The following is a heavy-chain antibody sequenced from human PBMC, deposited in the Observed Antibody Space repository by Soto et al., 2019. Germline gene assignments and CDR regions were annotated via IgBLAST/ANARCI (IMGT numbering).Heavy chain of an antibody. CDR1: GLSVSDNY. CDR2: MYAGGDT. Sequence: GGSLRLSCGASGLSVSDNYMGWVRQAPGRGLEWVSVMYAGGDTHYADSVKGRFTISRDKSENTLYLQMNSLRVEDTAVYYCAKDPPSERMQPDYGMDVWGQGTTVTVSS. J-gene: IGHJ6*02. CDR3: AKDPPSERMQPDYGMDV. V-gene: IGHV3-53*01. D-gene: IGHD6-13*01.